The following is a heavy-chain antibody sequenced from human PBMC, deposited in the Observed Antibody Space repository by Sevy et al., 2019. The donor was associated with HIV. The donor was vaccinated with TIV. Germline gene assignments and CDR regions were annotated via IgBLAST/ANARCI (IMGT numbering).Heavy chain of an antibody. CDR2: IWYGESNK. CDR1: GFTFSSYG. D-gene: IGHD1-1*01. V-gene: IGHV3-33*01. Sequence: GGSLRLSCAASGFTFSSYGMHWVRQAPGKGLEWVTVIWYGESNKHYADSVKGRFTISRDNSKNTLYLQMSSLRAEDTAMYYCAAQLQARASFDYWGQGALVTVSS. CDR3: AAQLQARASFDY. J-gene: IGHJ4*02.